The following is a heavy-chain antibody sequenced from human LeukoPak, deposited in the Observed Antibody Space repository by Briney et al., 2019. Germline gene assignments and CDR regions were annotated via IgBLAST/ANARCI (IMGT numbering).Heavy chain of an antibody. D-gene: IGHD2-15*01. V-gene: IGHV3-53*01. CDR3: ARGYCSGGSCYPAWFDP. CDR2: IYSGGNT. CDR1: EFTFNNYA. J-gene: IGHJ5*02. Sequence: GGSLRLSCAASEFTFNNYAMSWFRQAPGKGLEWVSVIYSGGNTYYADSVKGRFTISRDNSKNTLYLQMNSLRAEDTAVYYCARGYCSGGSCYPAWFDPWGQGTLVTVSS.